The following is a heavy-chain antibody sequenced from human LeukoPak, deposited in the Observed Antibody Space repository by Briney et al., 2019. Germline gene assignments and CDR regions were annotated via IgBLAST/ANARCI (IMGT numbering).Heavy chain of an antibody. J-gene: IGHJ3*02. D-gene: IGHD3-22*01. Sequence: GGSLRLSCEASGFSFSIYNMNWVRLAPGKGLEWVSSISGSSSHVWYADSVKGRFTSSRDNAKNSLYLQMSSLRVEDTAVYYCARDQYYSDSSGYPCDIWGQGTMVTVSS. CDR2: ISGSSSHV. CDR1: GFSFSIYN. V-gene: IGHV3-21*01. CDR3: ARDQYYSDSSGYPCDI.